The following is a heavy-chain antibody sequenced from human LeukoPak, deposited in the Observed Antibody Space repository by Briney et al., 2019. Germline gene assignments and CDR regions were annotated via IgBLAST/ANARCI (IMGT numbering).Heavy chain of an antibody. CDR3: ARGDELLWFGEFQDY. J-gene: IGHJ4*02. CDR1: GFTFSSYA. Sequence: GGSLRLSCAASGFTFSSYAMHWVRQAPGKGLEWVAVISYDGSNKYYAYSVKGRFTISRDNSKNTLYLQMNSLRAEDTAVYYCARGDELLWFGEFQDYWGQGTLVTVSS. CDR2: ISYDGSNK. D-gene: IGHD3-10*01. V-gene: IGHV3-30-3*01.